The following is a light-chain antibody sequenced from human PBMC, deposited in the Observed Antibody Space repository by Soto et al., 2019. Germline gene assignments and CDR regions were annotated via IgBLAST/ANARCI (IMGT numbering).Light chain of an antibody. J-gene: IGLJ2*01. V-gene: IGLV2-8*01. Sequence: QSAPTQPPSASGSPGQSATISCTGTSSDVGGYNYVSWYQQYPGKATKLMIYEVSKRPSGVPDRFSGSKSGNTASLTVSGLQPEYEADYYCSSYAGSSTWVFGGGTKLTVL. CDR2: EVS. CDR3: SSYAGSSTWV. CDR1: SSDVGGYNY.